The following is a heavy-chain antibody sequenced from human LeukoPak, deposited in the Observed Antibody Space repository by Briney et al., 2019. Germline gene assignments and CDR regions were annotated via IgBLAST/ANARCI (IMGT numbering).Heavy chain of an antibody. CDR2: FSATDGSA. CDR1: GFTVSSYG. J-gene: IGHJ3*01. Sequence: GGSLRLSCAASGFTVSSYGMTWVRQAPGKGLEWVSAFSATDGSAQYAESVKGRFTISRDNSKDSLYLQMNSLRDEDTAVYYCAKARVASAGTGAFDVWGQGTMVTVSS. CDR3: AKARVASAGTGAFDV. V-gene: IGHV3-23*01. D-gene: IGHD6-13*01.